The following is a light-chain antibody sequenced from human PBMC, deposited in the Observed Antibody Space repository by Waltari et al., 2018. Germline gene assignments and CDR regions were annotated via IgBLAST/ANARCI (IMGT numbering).Light chain of an antibody. CDR3: QQYNNWPPT. V-gene: IGKV3-15*01. CDR1: QSVTSI. Sequence: EIVMTQSPATLSVSPGERATPSCRASQSVTSILAWYQQKPGQAPRLLIYGTSTRATGIPDRFSGSGSGAEFTLTISSLQSEDFAVYYCQQYNNWPPTFGQGTKLEIK. J-gene: IGKJ2*01. CDR2: GTS.